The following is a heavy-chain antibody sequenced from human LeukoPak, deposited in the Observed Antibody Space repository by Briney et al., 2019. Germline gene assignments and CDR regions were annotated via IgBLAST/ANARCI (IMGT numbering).Heavy chain of an antibody. Sequence: SVKVSCKASGGTFSSYAISWVRQAPGQGLEWMGGIIPIFGTANYAQKFQGRVTITADESTSTAYMELSGLRSEDTAVYYCARDGNSGSYYYFDYWGQGTLVTVSS. CDR3: ARDGNSGSYYYFDY. V-gene: IGHV1-69*01. CDR2: IIPIFGTA. CDR1: GGTFSSYA. D-gene: IGHD1-26*01. J-gene: IGHJ4*02.